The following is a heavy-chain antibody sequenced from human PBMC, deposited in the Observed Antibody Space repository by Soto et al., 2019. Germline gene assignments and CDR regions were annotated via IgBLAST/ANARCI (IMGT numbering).Heavy chain of an antibody. CDR2: IWYDGSNK. V-gene: IGHV3-33*01. CDR3: ARVYLPRYYGMDV. Sequence: GGSLRLSCAASGFTFSSYGMHWVRQAPGKGLEWVAVIWYDGSNKYYADSAKGRFTISRDNSKNTLYLQMNSLRAEDTAVYYCARVYLPRYYGMDVWGQGTTVTVS. CDR1: GFTFSSYG. J-gene: IGHJ6*02.